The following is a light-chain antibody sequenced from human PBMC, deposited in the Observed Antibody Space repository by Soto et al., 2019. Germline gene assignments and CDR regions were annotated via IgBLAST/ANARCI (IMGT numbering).Light chain of an antibody. CDR3: QQSYNTPQYT. CDR1: QTISSY. Sequence: DIQMTQSPSSLSASVGDRVTITCRASQTISSYLNWYQQKPGKAPKLLIYAASSLQSGVPSRFSGSGSGIDFTLTISSLQPEDFPIYYCQQSYNTPQYTFGQGTELEIK. J-gene: IGKJ2*01. CDR2: AAS. V-gene: IGKV1-39*01.